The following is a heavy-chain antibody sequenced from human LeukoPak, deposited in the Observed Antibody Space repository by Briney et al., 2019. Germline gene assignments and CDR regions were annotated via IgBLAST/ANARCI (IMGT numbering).Heavy chain of an antibody. CDR2: IYYSGST. CDR1: GGSISSGDYY. CDR3: ARRGIRLPAANR. Sequence: SGTLSLTCTVSGGSISSGDYYWRWIRQPPGTGLEWIGYIYYSGSTYYNPSLKSRVTISVDTSKNQFSLKLSSVTAADTAVYYCARRGIRLPAANRWGQGTMVTVSS. D-gene: IGHD2-2*01. V-gene: IGHV4-30-4*08. J-gene: IGHJ3*01.